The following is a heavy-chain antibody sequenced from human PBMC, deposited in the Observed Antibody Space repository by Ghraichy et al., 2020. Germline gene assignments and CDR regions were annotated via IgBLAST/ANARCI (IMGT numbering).Heavy chain of an antibody. CDR2: IYYSGST. V-gene: IGHV4-59*01. Sequence: SETLSLTCTISGDSITNYYWSWIRQPPGKGLEWIGYIYYSGSTKYNSALKSRVTILLDTSKSQLSLNLRSVTAVDTAVYYCVRGCCGGDESGAFDIWGQGTMVTVAS. J-gene: IGHJ3*02. D-gene: IGHD2-21*02. CDR3: VRGCCGGDESGAFDI. CDR1: GDSITNYY.